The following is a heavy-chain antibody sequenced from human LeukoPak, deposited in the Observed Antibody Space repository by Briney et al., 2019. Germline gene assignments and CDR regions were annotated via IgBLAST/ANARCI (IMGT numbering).Heavy chain of an antibody. V-gene: IGHV3-66*01. CDR1: GFTVSSSY. D-gene: IGHD4-17*01. J-gene: IGHJ4*02. Sequence: GGSLRLSCAASGFTVSSSYMSWVRQAPGKGLEWVSLLNSGGTTSYADSVKGRFTISRDSSKNTLYLQMNSLRDEDTAVYFCARSPPWASVNYWGQGTLVTASS. CDR2: LNSGGTT. CDR3: ARSPPWASVNY.